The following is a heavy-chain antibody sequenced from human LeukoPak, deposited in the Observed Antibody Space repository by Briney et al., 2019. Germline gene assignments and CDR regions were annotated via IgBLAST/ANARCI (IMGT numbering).Heavy chain of an antibody. V-gene: IGHV1-18*04. Sequence: ASVKVSCKASGYTFTSYGISWVRQAPGQGLEWMGWISAYNGNTNYAQKLQGRVTMTTDTSTSTAYIELRSLRSDDTAVYYCARVRFDPYDILTGYYSYYYYYGMDVWGKGTTVTVSS. J-gene: IGHJ6*04. D-gene: IGHD3-9*01. CDR2: ISAYNGNT. CDR3: ARVRFDPYDILTGYYSYYYYYGMDV. CDR1: GYTFTSYG.